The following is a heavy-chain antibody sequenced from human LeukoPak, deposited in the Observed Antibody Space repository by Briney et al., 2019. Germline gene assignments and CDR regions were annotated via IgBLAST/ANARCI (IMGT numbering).Heavy chain of an antibody. J-gene: IGHJ6*04. Sequence: PGGSLRPSCAASGFTFSSYAMSWVRQAPGKGLEWVSAISGSGGSTYYADSVKGRFTISRDNSKNTLYLQMNSLRAEDTAVYYCAKRGYRGYYYGMDVWGKGTTVTVSS. D-gene: IGHD5-12*01. CDR1: GFTFSSYA. CDR2: ISGSGGST. V-gene: IGHV3-23*01. CDR3: AKRGYRGYYYGMDV.